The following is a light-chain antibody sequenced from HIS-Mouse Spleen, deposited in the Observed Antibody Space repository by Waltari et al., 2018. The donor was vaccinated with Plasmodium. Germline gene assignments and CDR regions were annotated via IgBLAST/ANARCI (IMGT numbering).Light chain of an antibody. V-gene: IGLV2-11*01. CDR1: RSDVGGYNY. CDR3: CSYAGSYTSS. J-gene: IGLJ2*01. CDR2: DVS. Sequence: QSALTQPRSVSGSPGQSVTISCTGTRSDVGGYNYVSWYQQHPGKAPKLMIYDVSKRPSGVPDRFSGSKSGNTASLTISGLQAEDEADYYCCSYAGSYTSSFGGGTKLTVL.